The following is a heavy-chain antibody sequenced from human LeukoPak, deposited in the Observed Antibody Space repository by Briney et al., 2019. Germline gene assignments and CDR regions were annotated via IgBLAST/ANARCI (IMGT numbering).Heavy chain of an antibody. Sequence: ASVTVSCTASGYTFTGYYMHWVRQAPGQGLEWMGRINPNSGGTNYAQKFQGRVTMTRDTSTSTAYMELSRLRSDDTAVYYCARTGRSYRQFDYWGQGTLVTVSS. CDR3: ARTGRSYRQFDY. J-gene: IGHJ4*02. V-gene: IGHV1-2*06. D-gene: IGHD1-26*01. CDR1: GYTFTGYY. CDR2: INPNSGGT.